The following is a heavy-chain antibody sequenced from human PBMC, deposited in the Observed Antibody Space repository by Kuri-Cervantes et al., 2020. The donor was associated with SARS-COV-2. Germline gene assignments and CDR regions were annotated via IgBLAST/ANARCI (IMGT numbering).Heavy chain of an antibody. Sequence: GESLKISCAASGFTFSSYSMNWVRQAPGKGLEWVSSISSSSSSYIYYADSVKGRFTISRDNAKNSLYLQMNSLRAEDTAVYYCAIIESSSDYYYYYGMDVWGQGTTVTVSS. CDR1: GFTFSSYS. D-gene: IGHD3-10*01. CDR3: AIIESSSDYYYYYGMDV. V-gene: IGHV3-21*01. CDR2: ISSSSSSYI. J-gene: IGHJ6*02.